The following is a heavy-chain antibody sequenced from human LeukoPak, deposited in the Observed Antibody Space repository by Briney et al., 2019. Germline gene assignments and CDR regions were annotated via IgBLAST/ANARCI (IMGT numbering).Heavy chain of an antibody. Sequence: AGGPLGFSWEAFDFPLITSWISWVGQVPGRGRDWGANIKKDGSETYYVDSVKGRFTISRDNAKNSLYLQMNCLRAEDTAMYYCARGRYSGTTYYLDHWGQGTLVTVSS. CDR1: DFPLITSW. V-gene: IGHV3-7*03. CDR2: IKKDGSET. D-gene: IGHD5-12*01. J-gene: IGHJ4*02. CDR3: ARGRYSGTTYYLDH.